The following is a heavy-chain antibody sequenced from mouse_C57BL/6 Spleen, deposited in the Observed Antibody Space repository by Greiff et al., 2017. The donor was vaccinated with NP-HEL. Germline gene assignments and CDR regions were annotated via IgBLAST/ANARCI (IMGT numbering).Heavy chain of an antibody. Sequence: QVQLQQSGPELVKPGASVKISCKASGYSFTSYYIHWVKQRPGQGLEWIGWIYPGSGNTKYNEKFKGKATLTADTSSSTAYMQLSSLTSEDSAVYYCAREDYGGSYFDYWGQGTTLTVSS. D-gene: IGHD1-1*01. CDR1: GYSFTSYY. J-gene: IGHJ2*01. CDR2: IYPGSGNT. V-gene: IGHV1-66*01. CDR3: AREDYGGSYFDY.